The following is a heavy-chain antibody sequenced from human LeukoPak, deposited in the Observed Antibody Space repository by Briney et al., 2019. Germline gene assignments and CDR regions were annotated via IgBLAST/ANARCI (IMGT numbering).Heavy chain of an antibody. Sequence: ASVKVSCKASGGTFSSYAISWVRQAPGQGLEWMGGIIPIFGTANYAQKFQGRVTITADESTITAYMELSSLRSEDTAVYYCARVGYYSYGPHLGYYFDYWGQGTLVTVSS. CDR1: GGTFSSYA. D-gene: IGHD5-18*01. V-gene: IGHV1-69*13. CDR2: IIPIFGTA. CDR3: ARVGYYSYGPHLGYYFDY. J-gene: IGHJ4*02.